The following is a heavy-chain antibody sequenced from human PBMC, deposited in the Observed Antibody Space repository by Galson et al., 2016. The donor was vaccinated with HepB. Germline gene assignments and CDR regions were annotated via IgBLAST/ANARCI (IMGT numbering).Heavy chain of an antibody. D-gene: IGHD3-22*01. J-gene: IGHJ3*02. CDR3: ARVPLLFVDAVGYDAFDI. Sequence: AISGDSVSSDSATWNWIRQSPSRGLEWLGRTYYRSKWHNDYALSVKSRISINADTSKNQISLQLNSVSPEDTAVYYCARVPLLFVDAVGYDAFDIWGQGTLVTVSS. CDR2: TYYRSKWHN. V-gene: IGHV6-1*01. CDR1: GDSVSSDSAT.